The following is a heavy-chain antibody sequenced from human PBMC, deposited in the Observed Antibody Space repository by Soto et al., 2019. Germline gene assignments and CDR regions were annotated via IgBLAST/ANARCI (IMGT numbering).Heavy chain of an antibody. J-gene: IGHJ5*02. Sequence: QLQLQESGSGLVKPSQTLSLTCAVSGGYISSGGYSWSWIRQPPGKGLEWIGYIYHSGSTYYNPSLKSRVTISVDRSKNQFSLKLSSVXAAXXAXXXXARATTXXXWFDPXGXGTLVTVSS. CDR2: IYHSGST. V-gene: IGHV4-30-2*01. CDR3: ARATTXXXWFDP. CDR1: GGYISSGGYS.